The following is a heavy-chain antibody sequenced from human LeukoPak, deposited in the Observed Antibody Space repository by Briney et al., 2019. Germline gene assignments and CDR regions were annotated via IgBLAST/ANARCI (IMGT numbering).Heavy chain of an antibody. CDR3: ARESGTTLFDY. V-gene: IGHV3-11*04. CDR1: GFTFSDYY. CDR2: ISSSSSTI. D-gene: IGHD1-1*01. Sequence: GGTLRLSCAASGFTFSDYYMSWIRQAPGKGLEWVSYISSSSSTIYYAESVKGRFTISRDNAKNSLYLQMNSLRAEDTAVYYCARESGTTLFDYWGQGTLVTVSS. J-gene: IGHJ4*02.